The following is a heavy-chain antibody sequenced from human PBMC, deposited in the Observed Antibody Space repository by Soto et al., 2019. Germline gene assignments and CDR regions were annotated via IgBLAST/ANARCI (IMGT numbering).Heavy chain of an antibody. D-gene: IGHD6-19*01. CDR2: ISGSGGST. CDR1: GFTFSSYA. V-gene: IGHV3-23*01. J-gene: IGHJ6*02. Sequence: PGGSLRLSCAASGFTFSSYAMSWVRQAPGKGLEWVSAISGSGGSTYYADSVKGRFTISRDNSKNTLYLQMNSLRAEDTAVYYCTTVFFAVAGTEYNYGMDVWGQRTTVTVPS. CDR3: TTVFFAVAGTEYNYGMDV.